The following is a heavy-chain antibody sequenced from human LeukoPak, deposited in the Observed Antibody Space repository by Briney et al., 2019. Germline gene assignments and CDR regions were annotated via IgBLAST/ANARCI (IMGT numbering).Heavy chain of an antibody. CDR3: ARGMDAEAFQN. D-gene: IGHD2-2*03. J-gene: IGHJ1*01. CDR2: MNPHSGET. Sequence: ASVKVSCKTSGYGFTAYPLHWVRQAPGQGLEWLGWMNPHSGETNNAQKFQGRVTMTRDTSISVAYMELSSLRSDDMAVYFCARGMDAEAFQNWGQGTLVIVSS. CDR1: GYGFTAYP. V-gene: IGHV1-2*02.